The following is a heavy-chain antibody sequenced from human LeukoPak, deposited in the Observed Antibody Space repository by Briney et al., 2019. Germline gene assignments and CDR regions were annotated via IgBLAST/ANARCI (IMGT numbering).Heavy chain of an antibody. CDR3: ARDQVVPAARDGMDV. Sequence: ASVKVSCKASGYSFTSNYIHWVRQAPGQGLEWMGMIYPRDGSTSYAQKFQGRVTVTRDTSTSTVHMELSGLRSEDTAVYYCARDQVVPAARDGMDVWGQGTTVTVSS. J-gene: IGHJ6*02. CDR2: IYPRDGST. CDR1: GYSFTSNY. V-gene: IGHV1-46*01. D-gene: IGHD2-2*01.